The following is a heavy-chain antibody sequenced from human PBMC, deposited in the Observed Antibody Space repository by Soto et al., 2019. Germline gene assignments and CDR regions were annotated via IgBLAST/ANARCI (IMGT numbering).Heavy chain of an antibody. J-gene: IGHJ5*02. Sequence: QVQLVESGGGVVQPGRSLRLSCAASGFTFRNYCIHWVRQAPGKGLEWVEVIWFDGSKDYYADSVKGRVTISRDDSKNTVYLQMNSLRDEDTAVYYCARDMDTSSHYDWLDPWGQGTLVTVSS. CDR1: GFTFRNYC. CDR2: IWFDGSKD. V-gene: IGHV3-33*08. D-gene: IGHD2-2*01. CDR3: ARDMDTSSHYDWLDP.